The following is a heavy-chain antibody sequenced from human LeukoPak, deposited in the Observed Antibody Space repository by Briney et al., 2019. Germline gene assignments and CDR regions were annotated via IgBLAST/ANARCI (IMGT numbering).Heavy chain of an antibody. J-gene: IGHJ4*02. CDR3: TRDTPYYYDSSGYYDY. CDR2: IRSKAYGGTT. Sequence: PGGSLRLSCTASGFTFGDYAMSWVRQAPGKGLEWVGFIRSKAYGGTTEYAASVKGRFTISRDDSKSIAYLQMNSLKTEDTAVYYCTRDTPYYYDSSGYYDYWGQGTLVTVS. V-gene: IGHV3-49*04. D-gene: IGHD3-22*01. CDR1: GFTFGDYA.